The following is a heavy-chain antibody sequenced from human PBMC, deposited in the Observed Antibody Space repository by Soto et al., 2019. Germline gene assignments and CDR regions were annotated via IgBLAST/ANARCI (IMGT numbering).Heavy chain of an antibody. CDR2: IYHGGTT. D-gene: IGHD6-19*01. CDR3: ARVHVMVVAGSTFDY. V-gene: IGHV4-38-2*02. J-gene: IGHJ4*01. Sequence: SETLSLTCTFSCYSIISGSYWAWIRQPPGKGPEWIASIYHGGTTFYNPSLKSRITISVDTSNNQFSLKLTSVTAADTAVYYCARVHVMVVAGSTFDYWGHGTLDTVSS. CDR1: CYSIISGSY.